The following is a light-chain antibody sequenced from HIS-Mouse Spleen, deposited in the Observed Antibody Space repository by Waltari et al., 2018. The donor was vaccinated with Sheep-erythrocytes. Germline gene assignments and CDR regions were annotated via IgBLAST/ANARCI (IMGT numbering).Light chain of an antibody. V-gene: IGLV3-1*01. CDR1: KLGAKY. Sequence: SYELTQQPLVSVSPGQTASINCSVDKLGAKYACWNQLKQGQSPVLVIYQDSKRPSGIPERFSGSNSGNTATLTISGTQAMDEADYYCQAWDSSTAVFGGGTKLTVL. CDR3: QAWDSSTAV. CDR2: QDS. J-gene: IGLJ2*01.